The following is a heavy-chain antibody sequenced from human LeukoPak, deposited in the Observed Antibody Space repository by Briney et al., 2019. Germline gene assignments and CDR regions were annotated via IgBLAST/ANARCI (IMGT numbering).Heavy chain of an antibody. J-gene: IGHJ3*02. V-gene: IGHV3-30*02. CDR3: AKLPRGGAFDI. CDR1: GFTFSSYG. Sequence: GGSLRLSCAASGFTFSSYGMHWVRQAPGKGLEWVAFIQYDGSNKYYADSVKGRFTISRDNSKNTLYLQMNSLRAEDTAVYYCAKLPRGGAFDIWGQGTMVTVSS. CDR2: IQYDGSNK. D-gene: IGHD1-26*01.